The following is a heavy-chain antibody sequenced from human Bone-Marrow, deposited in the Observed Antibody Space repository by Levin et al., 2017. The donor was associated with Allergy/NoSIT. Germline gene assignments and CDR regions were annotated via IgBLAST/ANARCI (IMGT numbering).Heavy chain of an antibody. Sequence: SSETLSLTCIVSGVSIDSGGYYWSWIRQHPGKGLEWIGDVYYSGTTFYNPSLKSRLTISVDTSQNQFSLKLGSVTAADTAVYYCARGHIVPTNIVFDEWGQGTLVTVSS. D-gene: IGHD5-12*01. CDR1: GVSIDSGGYY. CDR2: VYYSGTT. V-gene: IGHV4-31*03. CDR3: ARGHIVPTNIVFDE. J-gene: IGHJ4*02.